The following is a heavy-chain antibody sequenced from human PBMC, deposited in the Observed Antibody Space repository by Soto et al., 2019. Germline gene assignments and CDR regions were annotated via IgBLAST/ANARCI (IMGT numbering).Heavy chain of an antibody. J-gene: IGHJ6*02. V-gene: IGHV4-30-4*01. D-gene: IGHD4-17*01. CDR3: AREIRTVTTWDSYYYYGMDV. CDR1: GGSISSGDYY. CDR2: IYYSGST. Sequence: LSLTCTVSGGSISSGDYYWSWIRQPPGKGLEWIGYIYYSGSTYYNPSLKSRVTISVDTSKNQFSLKLSSVTAADTAVYYCAREIRTVTTWDSYYYYGMDVWGQGTTVTVSS.